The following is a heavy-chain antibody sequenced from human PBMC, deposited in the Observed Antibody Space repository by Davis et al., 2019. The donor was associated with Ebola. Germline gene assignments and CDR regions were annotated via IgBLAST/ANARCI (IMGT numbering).Heavy chain of an antibody. V-gene: IGHV4-39*01. CDR3: ARVSRTYYYDSSGYYYFDY. CDR1: GGSISSSSYY. CDR2: IYYSGST. D-gene: IGHD3-22*01. J-gene: IGHJ4*02. Sequence: MPSETLSLTCTVSGGSISSSSYYWGWIRQPPGKGLEWIGSIYYSGSTYYNPSLKSRVTISVDTSKNQFSLKLSSVTAADTAVYYCARVSRTYYYDSSGYYYFDYWGQGTLVTVPS.